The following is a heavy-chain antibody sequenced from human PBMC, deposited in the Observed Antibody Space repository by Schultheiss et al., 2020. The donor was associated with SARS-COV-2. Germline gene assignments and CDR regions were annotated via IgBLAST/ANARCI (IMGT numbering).Heavy chain of an antibody. CDR2: INHSGST. V-gene: IGHV4-34*01. CDR3: ARGPVAGGFDY. CDR1: GGSFSGYY. D-gene: IGHD6-19*01. Sequence: SETLSLTCAVYGGSFSGYYWSWIRQPPGKGLEWIGEINHSGSTIYNPSLKSRVTISVDTSKNQFSLKLSSVTAADTAVYYCARGPVAGGFDYWGQGTLVTVSS. J-gene: IGHJ4*02.